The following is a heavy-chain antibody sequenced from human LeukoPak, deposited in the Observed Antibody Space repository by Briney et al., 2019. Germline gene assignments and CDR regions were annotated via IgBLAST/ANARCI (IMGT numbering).Heavy chain of an antibody. CDR3: AREXXDXVVXPLVYYYGMDV. CDR1: GYTFASYG. J-gene: IGHJ6*02. Sequence: ASVKVSCKASGYTFASYGISWVRQAPGQGLEWMGWISAYNGNTNYAQKLQGRVTMTTDTSTSTAYMELRSLRSDDTAVYYCAREXXDXVVXPLVYYYGMDVWGQGTTVTVSS. V-gene: IGHV1-18*01. D-gene: IGHD2-2*01. CDR2: ISAYNGNT.